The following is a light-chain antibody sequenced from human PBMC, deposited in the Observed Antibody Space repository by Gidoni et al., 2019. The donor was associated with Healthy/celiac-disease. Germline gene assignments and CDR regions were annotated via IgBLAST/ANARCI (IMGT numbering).Light chain of an antibody. V-gene: IGLV2-14*01. CDR2: EDS. CDR3: SSYTSSSTLYV. CDR1: SSDVGGYNY. Sequence: QSALTQPASVSGSPGQSITISGTGTSSDVGGYNYVSWYQQHPGKAPKLMIYEDSNRPAGVSNRFSGSKSGNTASLTISGLQAEDEADYYCSSYTSSSTLYVFGTGTKVTVL. J-gene: IGLJ1*01.